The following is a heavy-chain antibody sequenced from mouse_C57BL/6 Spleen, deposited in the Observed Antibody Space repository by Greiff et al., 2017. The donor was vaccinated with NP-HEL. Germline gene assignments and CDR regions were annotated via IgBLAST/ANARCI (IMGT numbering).Heavy chain of an antibody. CDR3: VRGYSYFDY. J-gene: IGHJ2*01. CDR1: GFSFNTYA. CDR2: IRSKSNNYAT. Sequence: EVQLVESGGGLVQPKGSLKLSCAASGFSFNTYALNWVRQAPGKGLEWVARIRSKSNNYATYYADSVKDRFTISRDDSESMLYLQMNNLKTEDTAMYYCVRGYSYFDYWGQGTTLTVSS. V-gene: IGHV10-1*01.